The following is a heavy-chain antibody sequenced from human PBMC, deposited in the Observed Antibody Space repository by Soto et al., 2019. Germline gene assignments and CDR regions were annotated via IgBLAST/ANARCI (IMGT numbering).Heavy chain of an antibody. CDR1: GFSFRDYG. CDR3: ARAYLGRLPRRADYYYAMDV. Sequence: EVQLVESGGGSVQPGESLRLSCAASGFSFRDYGMHWVRQPTGKGLEWVSGLGAADDPYYVASVKGRFSVSRDNAQNSLYLQMNNLRVDDTAVYFCARAYLGRLPRRADYYYAMDVWGRGTTVTVSS. J-gene: IGHJ6*02. V-gene: IGHV3-13*05. CDR2: LGAADDP. D-gene: IGHD1-26*01.